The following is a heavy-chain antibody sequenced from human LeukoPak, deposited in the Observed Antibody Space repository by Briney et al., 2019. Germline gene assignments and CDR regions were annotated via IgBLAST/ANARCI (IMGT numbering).Heavy chain of an antibody. D-gene: IGHD3-9*01. CDR3: ANSADDIYYFDY. V-gene: IGHV3-23*01. CDR2: ISGSGGST. Sequence: XWVSAISGSGGSTYYADSVKGRFTISRDNSKNTLYLQMNSLRAEDTAVYYCANSADDIYYFDYWGQGTLVTVSS. J-gene: IGHJ4*02.